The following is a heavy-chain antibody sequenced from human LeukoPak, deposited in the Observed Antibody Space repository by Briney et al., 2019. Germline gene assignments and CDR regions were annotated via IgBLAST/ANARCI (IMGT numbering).Heavy chain of an antibody. Sequence: GGSLRLSCAASGFTFSIYAMSWVRQAPGKGLEWVSAISGSGGSTYYADSVKGRFTISRDNSKNTMYLQMNSLRAEDTAVYYCAKDSLGSSSWYHNWFEPWGQGTLVTVS. CDR2: ISGSGGST. V-gene: IGHV3-23*01. D-gene: IGHD6-13*01. J-gene: IGHJ5*02. CDR1: GFTFSIYA. CDR3: AKDSLGSSSWYHNWFEP.